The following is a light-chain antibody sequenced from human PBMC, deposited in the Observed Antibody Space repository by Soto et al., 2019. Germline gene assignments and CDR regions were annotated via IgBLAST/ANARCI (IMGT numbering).Light chain of an antibody. CDR3: GTWDSSLSAVV. CDR2: DND. J-gene: IGLJ2*01. V-gene: IGLV1-51*01. Sequence: QSVLTQPPSASGTPGQRVTISCSGSSSNIGSNYVSWYQQLPGTAPKLLIYDNDKRPSGIPDRFSGSKSGTSATLGITGLQTGDEAVYYCGTWDSSLSAVVFGGGTKVTVL. CDR1: SSNIGSNY.